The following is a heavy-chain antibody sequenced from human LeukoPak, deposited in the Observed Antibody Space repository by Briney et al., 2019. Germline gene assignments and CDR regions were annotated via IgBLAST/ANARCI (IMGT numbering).Heavy chain of an antibody. D-gene: IGHD1-14*01. CDR3: ARGTPTSGDY. J-gene: IGHJ4*02. Sequence: GGSLRLSCAASGVTFSSYWMHWVRQVPGKGLVWVSRITSDGRSTSSADSVRGRFTISRDNAKNTLYLQMNSLRAEDTAVYYCARGTPTSGDYWGQGTLVTVSS. CDR2: ITSDGRST. CDR1: GVTFSSYW. V-gene: IGHV3-74*01.